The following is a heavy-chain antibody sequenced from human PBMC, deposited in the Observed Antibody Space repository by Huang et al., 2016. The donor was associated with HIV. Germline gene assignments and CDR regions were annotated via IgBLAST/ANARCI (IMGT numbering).Heavy chain of an antibody. Sequence: EVLLVQSGAELKEPGESLKISCKASGYGFSSYWIGWVRQKPGKGLEWMGIIYPCDSDTKYCPSFDGQVTISADKSTRTAYLQWESLKAPDTAIYFCARQVDGFRSHFDFWGQGTLVSVSS. J-gene: IGHJ4*02. CDR3: ARQVDGFRSHFDF. CDR2: IYPCDSDT. D-gene: IGHD5-18*01. CDR1: GYGFSSYW. V-gene: IGHV5-51*01.